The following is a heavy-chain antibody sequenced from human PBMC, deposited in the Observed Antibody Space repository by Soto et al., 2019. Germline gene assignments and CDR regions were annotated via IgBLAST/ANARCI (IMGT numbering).Heavy chain of an antibody. CDR1: GYTFTDYV. CDR3: AREDNPQSGTYFFDS. CDR2: IHGGNGNT. Sequence: QLVQSGAEVKKPGASVKVSCKASGYTFTDYVIHWVRQAPGQRPEWMGWIHGGNGNTEYSQKFQGRVTITRDTSETTSHMELSSLRSGDTAVFYCAREDNPQSGTYFFDSWGQGTLVTVSS. V-gene: IGHV1-3*01. J-gene: IGHJ4*02. D-gene: IGHD1-26*01.